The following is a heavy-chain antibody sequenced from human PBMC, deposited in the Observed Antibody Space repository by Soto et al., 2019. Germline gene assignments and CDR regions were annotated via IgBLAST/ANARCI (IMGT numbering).Heavy chain of an antibody. CDR2: ISSSSSYI. V-gene: IGHV3-21*01. CDR3: ARDGVVAATDDAFDI. J-gene: IGHJ3*02. CDR1: GFTFSSYS. Sequence: GGSLRLSCAASGFTFSSYSMNWVRQAPGKGLEWVSSISSSSSYIYYADSVKGRFTISRDNAKNSLYLQMNSLRAEDTAVYYCARDGVVAATDDAFDIWGQGTMVTVSS. D-gene: IGHD2-15*01.